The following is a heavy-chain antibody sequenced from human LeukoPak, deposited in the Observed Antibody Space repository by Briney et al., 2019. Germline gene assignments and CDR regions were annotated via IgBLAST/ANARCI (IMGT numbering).Heavy chain of an antibody. Sequence: SQTVSLTCAISGDXVASNSAAWNWIRQSPSIGLQWLGRTYYRSKFYLDYAESVKSRITINPDTSKNQFSLQLNSVTPEDTAVYYCARGGVADYLDYWGQGTLVTVSS. D-gene: IGHD6-19*01. J-gene: IGHJ4*02. CDR3: ARGGVADYLDY. CDR2: TYYRSKFYL. CDR1: GDXVASNSAA. V-gene: IGHV6-1*01.